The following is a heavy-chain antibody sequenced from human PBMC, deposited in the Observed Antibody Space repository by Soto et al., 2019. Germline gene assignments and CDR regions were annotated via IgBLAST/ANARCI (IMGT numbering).Heavy chain of an antibody. V-gene: IGHV1-69*13. J-gene: IGHJ6*02. CDR2: IIPIFGTA. CDR1: GGTFSSYA. Sequence: ASVKVSCKASGGTFSSYAISWVRQAPGQGLEWMGGIIPIFGTANYAQKFQGRVTITADESTSTAYMELSSLRSEDTAVYYCAREVICEAYGGGPGGGMDVWGQGTTVTVSS. CDR3: AREVICEAYGGGPGGGMDV. D-gene: IGHD2-21*01.